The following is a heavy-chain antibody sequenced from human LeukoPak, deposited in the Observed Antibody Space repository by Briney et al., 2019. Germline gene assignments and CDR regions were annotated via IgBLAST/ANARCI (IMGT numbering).Heavy chain of an antibody. Sequence: GGSLRLSCAASGFTFSSYSMNWVRQAPGKGLEWVSSISSSSSYVYYADSVKGRFTISRDNTKNSLYLQMNSLRAEDTAVYYCARVGGIVVVPAAPSDYWGQGTLVTVSS. J-gene: IGHJ4*02. D-gene: IGHD2-2*01. CDR1: GFTFSSYS. CDR2: ISSSSSYV. V-gene: IGHV3-21*01. CDR3: ARVGGIVVVPAAPSDY.